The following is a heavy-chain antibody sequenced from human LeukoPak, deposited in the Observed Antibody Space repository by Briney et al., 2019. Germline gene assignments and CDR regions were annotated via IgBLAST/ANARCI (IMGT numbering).Heavy chain of an antibody. Sequence: ASVKVSCEASGYTFTSYYMHWVRQAPGQGLEWMGIINPSGGSTSYAQKFQGRVTMTRDMSTSTVYMELSSLRSEDTAVYYCARGSDCSGGSCYVWMDVWGKGTTVTVSS. CDR3: ARGSDCSGGSCYVWMDV. CDR1: GYTFTSYY. D-gene: IGHD2-15*01. CDR2: INPSGGST. J-gene: IGHJ6*04. V-gene: IGHV1-46*01.